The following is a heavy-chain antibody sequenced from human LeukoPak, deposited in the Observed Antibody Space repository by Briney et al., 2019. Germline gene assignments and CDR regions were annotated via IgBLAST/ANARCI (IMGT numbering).Heavy chain of an antibody. V-gene: IGHV3-15*01. J-gene: IGHJ6*02. Sequence: GGSLRLSCAASGFTFSNAWMSWVRQAPGKGLEWVGRIKGKTDGGTTDYAAPVKGRFTISRDDSKNTLYLQMNSLKTEDTAVYYCTTDPNPAYYYYYGMDVWGQGTTVTVSS. CDR2: IKGKTDGGTT. CDR3: TTDPNPAYYYYYGMDV. CDR1: GFTFSNAW. D-gene: IGHD2-2*01.